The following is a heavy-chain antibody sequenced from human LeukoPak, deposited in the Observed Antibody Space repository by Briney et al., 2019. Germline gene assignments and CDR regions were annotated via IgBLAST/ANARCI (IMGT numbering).Heavy chain of an antibody. CDR1: GFTFSRDW. CDR3: VRRYYEYNLYARHFDF. V-gene: IGHV3-74*03. Sequence: SGGSLRLSCAASGFTFSRDWMHGGREAPGKGLVWVSRISDDGSITTYADSVKGRLTISRDNAKSPVFLQMNSLRVEETAVYFCVRRYYEYNLYARHFDFWGQGTLVTVYS. CDR2: ISDDGSIT. D-gene: IGHD3-22*01. J-gene: IGHJ4*02.